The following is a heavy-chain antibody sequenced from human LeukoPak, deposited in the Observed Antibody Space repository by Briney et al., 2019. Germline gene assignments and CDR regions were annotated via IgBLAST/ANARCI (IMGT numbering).Heavy chain of an antibody. CDR3: AKDGWAVAGYHFDY. J-gene: IGHJ4*02. V-gene: IGHV3-23*01. CDR1: GFTVSSYL. CDR2: ISGSGGST. D-gene: IGHD6-19*01. Sequence: GGSLRLSCAGSGFTVSSYLMIWVRQAPGKGLEWVSAISGSGGSTYYADSVKGRFTISRDNSKNTLYLQMNSLRAEDTAVYYCAKDGWAVAGYHFDYWVQGTLVTVSS.